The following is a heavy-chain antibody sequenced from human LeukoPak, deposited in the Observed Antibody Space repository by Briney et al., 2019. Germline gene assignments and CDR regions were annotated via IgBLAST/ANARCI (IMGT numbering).Heavy chain of an antibody. Sequence: GGSLRLSCTRVVFTFRVYAVSWVRQAPGKGLECIGFIRSKVYGGTTEYAASVKGRFTISRDDSKSIAYLQMNSLKTDDTAVYYCTRDPYYFDSSGYYHHAFDIWGQGTMVAVSS. J-gene: IGHJ3*02. CDR1: VFTFRVYA. CDR3: TRDPYYFDSSGYYHHAFDI. V-gene: IGHV3-49*04. D-gene: IGHD3-22*01. CDR2: IRSKVYGGTT.